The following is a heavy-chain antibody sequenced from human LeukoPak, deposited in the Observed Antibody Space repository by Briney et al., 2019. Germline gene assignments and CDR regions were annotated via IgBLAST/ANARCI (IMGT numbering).Heavy chain of an antibody. CDR2: ISISGSKT. J-gene: IGHJ2*01. D-gene: IGHD2-2*01. Sequence: PGGSLRLSCAASEFDFSSHAMTWVRQAPGKGLEWVSAISISGSKTYYADSVKGRFTISRDNSKNTLYLQMSSLRAEDTAVYYCAKGRPTTLGYCGRSICADWYFDLWGRGTLLSVSS. CDR1: EFDFSSHA. CDR3: AKGRPTTLGYCGRSICADWYFDL. V-gene: IGHV3-23*01.